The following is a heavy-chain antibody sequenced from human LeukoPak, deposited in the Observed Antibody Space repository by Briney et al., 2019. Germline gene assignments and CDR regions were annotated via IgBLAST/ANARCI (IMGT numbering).Heavy chain of an antibody. CDR1: GFTVSSYY. J-gene: IGHJ4*02. CDR3: ERGIDY. CDR2: IYTGGGR. Sequence: GGSLRLSCAAYGFTVSSYYMNWVRQAPGKELEWVSVIYTGGGRYYADSVRGRFTISRDTSKNMVFLQMNSLRVEDTAVYYCERGIDYWGRGTLVTVSS. V-gene: IGHV3-53*01.